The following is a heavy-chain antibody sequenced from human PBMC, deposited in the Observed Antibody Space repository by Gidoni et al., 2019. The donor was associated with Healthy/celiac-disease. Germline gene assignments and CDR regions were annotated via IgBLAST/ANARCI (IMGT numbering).Heavy chain of an antibody. D-gene: IGHD6-13*01. J-gene: IGHJ4*02. Sequence: EVQLLESGGGLVQPGGSLRLSCAASGFTFSSYAMSWVRQAPGKGLEWVSSISVSGGSTYYADSVKGRFTISRDNSKNTLYLQMNSLRAEDTAVYYCAKDIRGSSWVIDYWGQGTLVTVSS. V-gene: IGHV3-23*01. CDR3: AKDIRGSSWVIDY. CDR1: GFTFSSYA. CDR2: ISVSGGST.